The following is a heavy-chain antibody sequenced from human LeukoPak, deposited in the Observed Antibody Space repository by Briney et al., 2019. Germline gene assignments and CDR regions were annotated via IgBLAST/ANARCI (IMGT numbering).Heavy chain of an antibody. J-gene: IGHJ3*02. CDR1: GGSVNSGTYY. CDR2: IYYSGSA. Sequence: SETLSLTCTVSGGSVNSGTYYWSWIRQPPGKGLEWIGNIYYSGSAYYNPSLKSRVTMSVDTSKNQFSLKLSSVTAADTAVYYCATTPYGSGSYYAFDIWGQGTMVTVSS. CDR3: ATTPYGSGSYYAFDI. V-gene: IGHV4-39*07. D-gene: IGHD3-10*01.